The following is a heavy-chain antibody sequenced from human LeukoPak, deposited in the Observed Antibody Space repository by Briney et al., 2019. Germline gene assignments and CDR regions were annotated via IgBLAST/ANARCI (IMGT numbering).Heavy chain of an antibody. CDR2: IYYSGST. V-gene: IGHV4-30-4*08. CDR3: ARAEGGDIGSGARLGPVDY. CDR1: GGSISSGDYY. D-gene: IGHD2-15*01. J-gene: IGHJ4*02. Sequence: SQTLSLTCTVSGGSISSGDYYWSWIRQPPGKGLEWIGYIYYSGSTYYNPSLKSRVIISVDTSKNQFSLKLSSVTAADTAVYYCARAEGGDIGSGARLGPVDYWGQGTLVTVSS.